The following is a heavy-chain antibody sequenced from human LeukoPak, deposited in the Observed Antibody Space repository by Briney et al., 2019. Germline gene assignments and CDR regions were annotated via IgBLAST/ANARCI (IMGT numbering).Heavy chain of an antibody. CDR1: GASFSSGDQY. J-gene: IGHJ4*02. CDR3: SRGLDSRKLGY. Sequence: SQTLSLTCTVSGASFSSGDQYWNWIRQNPGKGLEWIGSIHPSGMLYNNPSLESRVTISIDTSKNQFSLNLNSVTAADTAVYFCSRGLDSRKLGYWGQGTLVTVSS. CDR2: IHPSGML. D-gene: IGHD3-22*01. V-gene: IGHV4-31*03.